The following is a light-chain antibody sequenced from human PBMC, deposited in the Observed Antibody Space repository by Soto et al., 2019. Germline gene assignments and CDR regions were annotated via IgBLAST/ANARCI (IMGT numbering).Light chain of an antibody. CDR3: QQHNDYTAVT. V-gene: IGKV1-5*01. CDR1: QTISSS. J-gene: IGKJ2*01. Sequence: DIQMTQSPSTLSASVGDRVTITCRASQTISSSLAWYQHKPGKAPKLLIFDASTLQTGVPSRFSGSGFGTEFTLTITGLQPDDFATYYCQQHNDYTAVTFGLGTKLEIK. CDR2: DAS.